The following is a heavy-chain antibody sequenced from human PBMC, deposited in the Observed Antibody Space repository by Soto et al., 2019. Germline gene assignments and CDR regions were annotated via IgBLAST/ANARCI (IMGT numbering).Heavy chain of an antibody. CDR1: GFTFSTYS. J-gene: IGHJ6*02. D-gene: IGHD6-19*01. CDR3: ARDYLLHIAVTGDYYYYGMDV. CDR2: ISSSSSTI. V-gene: IGHV3-48*02. Sequence: EVQLLESGGGLVQPGGSLRLSCAASGFTFSTYSMNWVRQAPGKGLEWVSYISSSSSTIYYPDSVKGRFTISRDNAKNSLYLQMNSLRDEDTAVYYCARDYLLHIAVTGDYYYYGMDVWGQGTTVSVSS.